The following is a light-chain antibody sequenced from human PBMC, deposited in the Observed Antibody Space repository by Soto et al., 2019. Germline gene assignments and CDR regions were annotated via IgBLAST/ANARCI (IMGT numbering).Light chain of an antibody. CDR1: QTISSW. CDR2: KAS. Sequence: DIQMTQSPSTLSGSVGDRVTITCRASQTISSWLAWYQQKPGKAPKLLIYKASTLESGAPSRFSGSGSGTSFTLTITSLQPEDFATYYCLQADTFPITFGQGTRLEI. J-gene: IGKJ5*01. V-gene: IGKV1-5*03. CDR3: LQADTFPIT.